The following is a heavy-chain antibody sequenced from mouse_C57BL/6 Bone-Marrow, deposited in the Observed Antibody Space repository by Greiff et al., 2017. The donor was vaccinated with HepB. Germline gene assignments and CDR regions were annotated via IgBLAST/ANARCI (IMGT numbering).Heavy chain of an antibody. V-gene: IGHV1-82*01. Sequence: VKLVESGPELVKPGASVKISCKASGYAFSSSWMNWVKQRPGKGLEWIGRIYPGDGDTNYNGKFKGKATLTADKSSSTAYMQLSSLTSEDSAVYFCGHEGVCMDYWGQGTSVTVSS. CDR1: GYAFSSSW. J-gene: IGHJ4*01. CDR3: GHEGVCMDY. D-gene: IGHD2-10*02. CDR2: IYPGDGDT.